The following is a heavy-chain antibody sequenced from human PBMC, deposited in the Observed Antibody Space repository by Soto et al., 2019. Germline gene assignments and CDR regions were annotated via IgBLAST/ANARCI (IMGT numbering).Heavy chain of an antibody. D-gene: IGHD6-13*01. CDR1: GFTFSSYA. CDR2: ISGSGGST. CDR3: AFDLSFVAAAGTSSDY. Sequence: GGSLRLSCAASGFTFSSYAMSWVRQAPGKGLEWVSAISGSGGSTYYADSVKGRFTISRDNSKNTLYLQMNSLRAEDTAVYYCAFDLSFVAAAGTSSDYWGQGTLVTVSS. V-gene: IGHV3-23*01. J-gene: IGHJ4*02.